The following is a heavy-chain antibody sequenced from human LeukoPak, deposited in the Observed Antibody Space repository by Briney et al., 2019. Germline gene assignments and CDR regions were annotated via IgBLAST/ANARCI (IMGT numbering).Heavy chain of an antibody. CDR3: ASRGYSSSWYRDYFDY. J-gene: IGHJ4*02. Sequence: PGGSLRLSCAASGPSLTIISMRGDRQAPGKGLEWVSGISGSGGSTYYADSVKGRFTISRDNSKNTLYLQMNSLRGEDTAVYYCASRGYSSSWYRDYFDYWVQGTLVTVPS. CDR1: GPSLTIIS. D-gene: IGHD6-13*01. CDR2: ISGSGGST. V-gene: IGHV3-23*01.